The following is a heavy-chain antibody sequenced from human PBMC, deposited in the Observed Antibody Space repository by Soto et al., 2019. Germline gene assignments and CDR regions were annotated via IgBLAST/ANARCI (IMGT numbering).Heavy chain of an antibody. Sequence: EVQLVESGGGLVQPGRSLRLSCAASGFTFDDYGMYWIRQAPGKGLEWVSSISWNSGSIGYADSVKGRFIISRDNAEKSLSFQMNSLRVEDTALYYCVKEIRKAVPGTGTDVWGQGTTVTVSS. CDR2: ISWNSGSI. D-gene: IGHD6-19*01. CDR1: GFTFDDYG. V-gene: IGHV3-9*01. J-gene: IGHJ6*02. CDR3: VKEIRKAVPGTGTDV.